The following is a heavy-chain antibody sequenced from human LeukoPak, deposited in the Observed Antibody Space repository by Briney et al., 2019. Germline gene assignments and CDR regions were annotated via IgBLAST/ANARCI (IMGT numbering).Heavy chain of an antibody. CDR3: ARERWEGYFDY. D-gene: IGHD1-26*01. Sequence: PSETLSLTCTVSGGSISSYYWSWIRQPPGKGLEWIGFIYYSGSTNYNPSLKSRVTISVDTSKNQFSLKLSSVTAADTAMYYCARERWEGYFDYWGQGTLVTVSS. J-gene: IGHJ4*02. CDR2: IYYSGST. CDR1: GGSISSYY. V-gene: IGHV4-59*01.